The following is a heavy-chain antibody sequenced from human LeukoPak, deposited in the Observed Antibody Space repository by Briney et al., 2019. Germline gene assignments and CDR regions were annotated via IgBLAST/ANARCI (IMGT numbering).Heavy chain of an antibody. Sequence: GASVKVSCKASGYTFTSYYMHWVRQAPGQGLEWMGWISGYNADTDYAQKVQGRLTMTTDTSTNTAYMELRSLRSDDTAVYYCARFFCNNGVCHRAFDIWGQGTMVSVSS. CDR2: ISGYNADT. D-gene: IGHD2-8*01. CDR3: ARFFCNNGVCHRAFDI. V-gene: IGHV1-18*04. J-gene: IGHJ3*02. CDR1: GYTFTSYY.